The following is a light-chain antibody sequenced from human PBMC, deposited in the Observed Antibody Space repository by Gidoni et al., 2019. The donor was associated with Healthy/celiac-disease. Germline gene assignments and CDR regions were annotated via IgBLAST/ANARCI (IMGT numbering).Light chain of an antibody. V-gene: IGKV1-39*01. CDR1: QSIRSY. J-gene: IGKJ2*01. Sequence: DIQMTQSPSSLSASVGDRVTITCRESQSIRSYLNWYQQKPGKAPKLLIYATSSLQSGVPSRFSGSGSGTDLTLTISSLQPEDFATYYCQQSYSTPRTFGQGTKLEIK. CDR3: QQSYSTPRT. CDR2: ATS.